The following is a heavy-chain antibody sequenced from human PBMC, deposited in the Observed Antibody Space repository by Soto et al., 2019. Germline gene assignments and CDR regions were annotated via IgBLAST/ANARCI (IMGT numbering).Heavy chain of an antibody. Sequence: GGSLGVSCIASVFTLQNYAMSWVRQAPGKGLEWVSPLIGGHYGTAYSYSVKGRFTVSRDNSKNCLYLQMNSLGVEDTAMYFCAKGKSTGDIDWFDPWGQGSMVTVSS. J-gene: IGHJ5*02. CDR1: VFTLQNYA. D-gene: IGHD3-10*01. CDR2: LIGGHYGT. V-gene: IGHV3-23*01. CDR3: AKGKSTGDIDWFDP.